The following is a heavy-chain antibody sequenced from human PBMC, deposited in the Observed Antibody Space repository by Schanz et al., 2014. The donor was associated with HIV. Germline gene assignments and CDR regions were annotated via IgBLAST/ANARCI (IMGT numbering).Heavy chain of an antibody. V-gene: IGHV1-18*01. CDR2: ISAYNGNT. D-gene: IGHD5-12*01. CDR3: ARGAAEMATMTPWRY. CDR1: GYTFTSYG. J-gene: IGHJ4*02. Sequence: QVQLVQSGAEVKKPGASVKVFCKASGYTFTSYGINWVRQAPGQGLEWMGWISAYNGNTNYAQKLQGRVTMTTDTSTSTAYMDLRSLRSDDTAVYYCARGAAEMATMTPWRYWGQGTLVTVSS.